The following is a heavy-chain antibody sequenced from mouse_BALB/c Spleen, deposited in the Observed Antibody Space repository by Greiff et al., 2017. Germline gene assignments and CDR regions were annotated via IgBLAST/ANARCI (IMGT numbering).Heavy chain of an antibody. D-gene: IGHD2-14*01. Sequence: EVKLVESGGGLVKPGGSLKLSCAASGFAFSSYDMSWVRQTPEKRLEWVAYISSGGGSTYYPDTVKGRFTISRDNAKNTLYLQMSSLKSEDTAMYYCARHYDRYDYFDYWGQGTTLTVSS. CDR1: GFAFSSYD. CDR2: ISSGGGST. CDR3: ARHYDRYDYFDY. J-gene: IGHJ2*01. V-gene: IGHV5-12-1*01.